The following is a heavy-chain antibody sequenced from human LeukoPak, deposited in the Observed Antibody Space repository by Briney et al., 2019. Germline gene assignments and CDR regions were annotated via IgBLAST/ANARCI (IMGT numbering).Heavy chain of an antibody. CDR3: ATATSGIAVAGRSGFSYFDY. Sequence: GASVTVSCKVSGYTLTELSMHWVRQAPGKGLEWMGGFDPGDGETVYAQKFQGRVTMTEDTSTDTAYMELSSLRSEDTAVYYCATATSGIAVAGRSGFSYFDYGGQGHLVTVSS. CDR2: FDPGDGET. D-gene: IGHD6-19*01. J-gene: IGHJ4*02. CDR1: GYTLTELS. V-gene: IGHV1-24*01.